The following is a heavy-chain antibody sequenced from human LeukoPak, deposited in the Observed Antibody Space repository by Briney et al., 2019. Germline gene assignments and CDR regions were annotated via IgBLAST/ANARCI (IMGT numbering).Heavy chain of an antibody. Sequence: PSETLSLTCTVSGGSISSSSYYSGWIRQPPGKGLEWIGSIYYSGSTYYNPSLNSRGTITVDTTKNQSSLKLSSVTAADTAVYYCAKQDEMVLVRGNSLWFDPWGQGTLVTVSS. V-gene: IGHV4-39*01. CDR3: AKQDEMVLVRGNSLWFDP. CDR2: IYYSGST. D-gene: IGHD3-10*01. J-gene: IGHJ5*02. CDR1: GGSISSSSYY.